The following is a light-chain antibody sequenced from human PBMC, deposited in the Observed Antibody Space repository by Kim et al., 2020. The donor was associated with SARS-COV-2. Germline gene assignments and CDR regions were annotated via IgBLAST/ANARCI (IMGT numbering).Light chain of an antibody. CDR1: QSVITE. CDR3: QQRSNWPPALS. CDR2: DAS. Sequence: GERATRSCRASQSVITELTWYQQKPGQAPRLLIYDASSRATGVPDRFSGSGSGTDFTRTISNLQSEDFAVYYCQQRSNWPPALSFGGGTKVDIK. V-gene: IGKV3-11*01. J-gene: IGKJ4*01.